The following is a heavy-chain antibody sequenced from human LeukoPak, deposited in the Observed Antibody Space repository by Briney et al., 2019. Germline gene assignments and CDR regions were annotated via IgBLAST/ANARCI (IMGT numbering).Heavy chain of an antibody. Sequence: ASVKVSCKASGYTFTSYYMHWVRQAPGQGLEWMGIINPSGGSTSYAQKFQGRVTMTEDTSTDTAYMELSSLRSEDTAVYYCATLNPLTTVVTPSYFDYWGQGTLVTVSS. D-gene: IGHD4-23*01. CDR3: ATLNPLTTVVTPSYFDY. J-gene: IGHJ4*02. CDR1: GYTFTSYY. CDR2: INPSGGST. V-gene: IGHV1-46*01.